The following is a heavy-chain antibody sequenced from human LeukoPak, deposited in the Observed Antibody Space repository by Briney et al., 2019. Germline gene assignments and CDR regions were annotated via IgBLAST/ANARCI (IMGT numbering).Heavy chain of an antibody. D-gene: IGHD3-22*01. J-gene: IGHJ4*02. V-gene: IGHV4-31*03. Sequence: SQTLSLTCTVSGGAISSSGYYWSWLRQHPGKGLEWIGYIYYSGTTYYNPSLKSRVTISVDTSKNQFSLKLFSVTAADTAVYYCAREDYYDSSGYLDYWGQGTLVTVSS. CDR1: GGAISSSGYY. CDR3: AREDYYDSSGYLDY. CDR2: IYYSGTT.